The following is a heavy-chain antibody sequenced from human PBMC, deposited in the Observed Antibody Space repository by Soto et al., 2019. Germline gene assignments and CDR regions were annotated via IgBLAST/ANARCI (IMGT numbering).Heavy chain of an antibody. CDR3: VRQGIGDLHGLVGV. D-gene: IGHD3-10*01. J-gene: IGHJ6*02. CDR2: IYHTGDT. V-gene: IGHV4-59*08. Sequence: QVQLQQSGPGLVKPSETLSLTCTVSSGPSRSHNWGWIRQPPGGGLEWIGYIYHTGDTSYNPSLSSRVTISADTSTNHISLTLRYVTAADTAVYYCVRQGIGDLHGLVGVWGQGTRVSVSS. CDR1: SGPSRSHN.